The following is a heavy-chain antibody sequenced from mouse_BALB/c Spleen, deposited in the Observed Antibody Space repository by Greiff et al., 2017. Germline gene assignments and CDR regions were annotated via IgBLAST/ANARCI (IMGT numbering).Heavy chain of an antibody. CDR2: ILPGSGST. V-gene: IGHV1-9*01. CDR1: GYTFSSYW. D-gene: IGHD2-4*01. Sequence: QVQLKESGAELMKPGASVKISCKATGYTFSSYWIEWVKQRPGHGLEWIGEILPGSGSTNYNEKFKGKATFTADTSSNTAYMQLSSLTSEDSAVYYCASMITTNYYAMDYWGQGTSVTVSS. CDR3: ASMITTNYYAMDY. J-gene: IGHJ4*01.